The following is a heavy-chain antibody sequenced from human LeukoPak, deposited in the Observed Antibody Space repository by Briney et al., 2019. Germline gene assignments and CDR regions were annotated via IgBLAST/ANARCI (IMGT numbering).Heavy chain of an antibody. CDR2: IYSGGST. Sequence: PGGSLRLSCAAYGVTFRSYCMSWVRQAPGKGLEWVSVIYSGGSTYYADSVKGRFAISRDNSKNTLYLQMNSLRAEDTAVYYCARGIGGGYVIGGLGYWGQGTLVTVSS. CDR3: ARGIGGGYVIGGLGY. D-gene: IGHD5-12*01. J-gene: IGHJ4*02. V-gene: IGHV3-53*01. CDR1: GVTFRSYC.